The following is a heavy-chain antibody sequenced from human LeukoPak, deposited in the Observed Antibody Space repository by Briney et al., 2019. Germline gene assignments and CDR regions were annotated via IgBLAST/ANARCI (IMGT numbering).Heavy chain of an antibody. D-gene: IGHD1-26*01. J-gene: IGHJ4*02. CDR1: GGSTSSSAHY. Sequence: SETLSLTCSVSGGSTSSSAHYWAWIRQPPGKGLEWIGEINHSGTTNYNPSLKSRVTISVDTSKNQFSLKLSSVTAADTAVYYCARQKVEATGGVDYWGQGTLVTVSS. CDR2: INHSGTT. CDR3: ARQKVEATGGVDY. V-gene: IGHV4-39*01.